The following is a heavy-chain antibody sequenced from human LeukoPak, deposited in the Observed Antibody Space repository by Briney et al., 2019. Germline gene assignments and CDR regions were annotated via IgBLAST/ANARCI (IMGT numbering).Heavy chain of an antibody. CDR1: GYTFTSYG. J-gene: IGHJ5*02. V-gene: IGHV1-18*01. D-gene: IGHD3-10*01. Sequence: ASVKASCKASGYTFTSYGISWVRQAPGRGLEWMGWISAYNGNTNYAQKLQGRVTMTTDTSTSTAYMELRSLRSDDTAVYYCARPSGANRWFDPWGQGTLVTVSS. CDR3: ARPSGANRWFDP. CDR2: ISAYNGNT.